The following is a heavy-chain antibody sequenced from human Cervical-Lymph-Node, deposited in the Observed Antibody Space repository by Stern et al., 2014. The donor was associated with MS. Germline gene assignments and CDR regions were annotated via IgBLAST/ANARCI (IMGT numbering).Heavy chain of an antibody. J-gene: IGHJ5*02. CDR1: GG. CDR3: ARGSGDNWFGP. D-gene: IGHD3-10*01. Sequence: VQLVQSGAEAKKPGSSVKVSCKSSGGISWVRQAPGQGLEGMGGVIPFVGTSNYAQKFQGRVTITADTSTNTTYLHLSRLTSADTAVYYCARGSGDNWFGPWGQGTLVTVSS. CDR2: VIPFVGTS. V-gene: IGHV1-69*06.